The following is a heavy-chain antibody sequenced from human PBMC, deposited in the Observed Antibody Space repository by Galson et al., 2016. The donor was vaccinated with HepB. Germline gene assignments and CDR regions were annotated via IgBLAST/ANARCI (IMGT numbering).Heavy chain of an antibody. Sequence: SETLSLTCVVYGGPFSVYYWSWIRQSPGKGLEWIGEINQSGSTNYNPSLKSRVTMSVDTSKSQFYLELTSVTAADTAVYYCARYNYLYESRYSRLRGYSHYYGMDVWGQGTRVTVS. CDR2: INQSGST. CDR3: ARYNYLYESRYSRLRGYSHYYGMDV. J-gene: IGHJ6*02. D-gene: IGHD5-24*01. V-gene: IGHV4-34*01. CDR1: GGPFSVYY.